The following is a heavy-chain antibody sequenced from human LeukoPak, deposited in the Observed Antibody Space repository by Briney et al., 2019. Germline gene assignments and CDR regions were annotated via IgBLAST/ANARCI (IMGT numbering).Heavy chain of an antibody. Sequence: SGGSLRLSCAASGLTFRNYNFNWVRQAPGKGLEWVSYIGRNFPKFSSTEQYADSVRGRFTISRDDAKNSLYLEINGLRAEDTAVYYCARDLVSGTTSYFDGWGQGAPVTVSS. V-gene: IGHV3-48*01. CDR2: IGRNFPKFSSTE. CDR3: ARDLVSGTTSYFDG. D-gene: IGHD1/OR15-1a*01. J-gene: IGHJ4*02. CDR1: GLTFRNYN.